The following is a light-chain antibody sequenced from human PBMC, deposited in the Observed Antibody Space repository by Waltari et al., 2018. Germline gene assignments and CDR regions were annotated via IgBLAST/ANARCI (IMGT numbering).Light chain of an antibody. CDR2: LGS. V-gene: IGKV2-28*01. Sequence: DIVMTQSPLSLPVTPGEPASISCRSSQSLLHSNGYKYLDWYLQKPGQSPQLLIYLGSNRASGVPDRFSGSASGTDFTLKISRVEAEDVGIYYCMQTLQAPFTFGPGTKVDIK. CDR3: MQTLQAPFT. CDR1: QSLLHSNGYKY. J-gene: IGKJ3*01.